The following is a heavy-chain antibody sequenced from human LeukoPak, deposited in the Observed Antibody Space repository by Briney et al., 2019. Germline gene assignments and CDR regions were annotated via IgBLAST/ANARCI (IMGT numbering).Heavy chain of an antibody. CDR3: AKGITSCTNGVCYVEADY. CDR2: INPNSGGT. D-gene: IGHD2-8*01. Sequence: ASVKVSCKASGYTFTGYYMHWVRQAPGQGLEWMGWINPNSGGTNYARKFQGRVTMTRDTSISTAYMELSRLRSDDTAVYYCAKGITSCTNGVCYVEADYWGQGTLVTVSS. V-gene: IGHV1-2*02. CDR1: GYTFTGYY. J-gene: IGHJ4*02.